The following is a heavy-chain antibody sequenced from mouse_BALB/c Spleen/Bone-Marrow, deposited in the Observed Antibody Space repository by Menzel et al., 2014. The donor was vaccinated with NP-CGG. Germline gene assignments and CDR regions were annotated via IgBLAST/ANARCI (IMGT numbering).Heavy chain of an antibody. CDR1: GFTFSSYA. J-gene: IGHJ3*01. CDR3: ASGDVYFAY. V-gene: IGHV5-9-4*01. Sequence: EVQLVESGGGLVKPGGSLKLSCAASGFTFSSYAMSWVRRPPDKRLEWVAEISSGGSYTYYPDTVTGRFTISRDNAKNTLYLEMSSLRSEDTAMYYCASGDVYFAYWGQGTLVTVSA. CDR2: ISSGGSYT.